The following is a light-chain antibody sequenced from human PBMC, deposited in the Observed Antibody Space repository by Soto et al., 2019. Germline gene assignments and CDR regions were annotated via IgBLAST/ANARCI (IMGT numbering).Light chain of an antibody. CDR2: KAS. J-gene: IGKJ1*01. CDR1: QSISNW. CDR3: QQYYSYSRT. Sequence: DIQMTQSPSTLSAFVGDRVTITCRASQSISNWLAWYQQKPGKAPKLLIYKASSLESGVPSRFSGSGSGSDFTLTISSLQPDDLATYYCQQYYSYSRTFGQGTKGDIK. V-gene: IGKV1-5*03.